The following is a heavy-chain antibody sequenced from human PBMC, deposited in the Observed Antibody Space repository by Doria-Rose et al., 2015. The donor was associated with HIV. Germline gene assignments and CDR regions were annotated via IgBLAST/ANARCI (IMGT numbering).Heavy chain of an antibody. V-gene: IGHV3-7*01. CDR3: VRDGDTSIYDAFDI. J-gene: IGHJ3*02. Sequence: TWVRQAPGKGLEWVANIKKDGSEKSYMDSVKGRFTISRDNAKNSVFLQMNSLRAEDTAVYYCVRDGDTSIYDAFDIWGQGTMVTVSS. CDR2: IKKDGSEK. D-gene: IGHD2-2*01.